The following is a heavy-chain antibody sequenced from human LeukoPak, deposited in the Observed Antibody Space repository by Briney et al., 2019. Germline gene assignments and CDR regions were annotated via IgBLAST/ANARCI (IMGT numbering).Heavy chain of an antibody. CDR2: IYYSGST. D-gene: IGHD5-12*01. Sequence: SETLSLTCTVSGGSSSSYYWSWIRQPPGKGLEWIGYIYYSGSTNYNPSLKSRVTISVDTSKNQFSLKLSSVTAADTAVYYCARHRAISGYDWSYNWFDPWGQGTLVTVSS. CDR3: ARHRAISGYDWSYNWFDP. CDR1: GGSSSSYY. V-gene: IGHV4-59*08. J-gene: IGHJ5*02.